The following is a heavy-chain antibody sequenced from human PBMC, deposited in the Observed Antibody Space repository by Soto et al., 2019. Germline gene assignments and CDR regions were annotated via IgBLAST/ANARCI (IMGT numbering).Heavy chain of an antibody. Sequence: SETLSLTCTVSGGSISSSSYYWGWIRQPPGKGLEWIGSMYYSGSTYYNPSLKGRVTISVDTSKNQFSLKLNSVTAADTAVYYCARTYYGSGNYVFDYWGQGTPVTVSS. CDR3: ARTYYGSGNYVFDY. V-gene: IGHV4-39*01. D-gene: IGHD3-10*01. CDR2: MYYSGST. CDR1: GGSISSSSYY. J-gene: IGHJ4*02.